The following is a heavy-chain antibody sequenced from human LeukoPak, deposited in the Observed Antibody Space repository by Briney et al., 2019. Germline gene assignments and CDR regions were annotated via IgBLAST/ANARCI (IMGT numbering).Heavy chain of an antibody. Sequence: SETLSLTCAVYGGSFSGYYWSWIRQPPGKGLEWIGNIYYSGSTYYNPSLESRVTMSLDTSKNQFSLKLSSVTAADTAVYYCARDENGYVWGSFRAWGQGTLVTVSS. V-gene: IGHV4-34*01. CDR3: ARDENGYVWGSFRA. J-gene: IGHJ5*02. CDR1: GGSFSGYY. D-gene: IGHD3-16*02. CDR2: IYYSGST.